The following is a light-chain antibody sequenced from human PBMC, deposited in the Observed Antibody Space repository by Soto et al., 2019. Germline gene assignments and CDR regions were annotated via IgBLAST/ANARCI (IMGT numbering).Light chain of an antibody. CDR3: QQSYSTLPYT. CDR2: AAS. V-gene: IGKV1-39*01. Sequence: DIQMTQSPSSLSASVGDRVTITCRASQSISSYLNWYQQKPGKAPKLLIYAASSLQSGVPSRFSGSGSGTDFTPTISSLQPEDFATYYCQQSYSTLPYTFGRGTKLEIK. CDR1: QSISSY. J-gene: IGKJ2*01.